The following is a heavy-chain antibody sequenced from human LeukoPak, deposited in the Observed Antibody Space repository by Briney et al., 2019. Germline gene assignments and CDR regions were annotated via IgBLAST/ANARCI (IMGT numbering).Heavy chain of an antibody. CDR1: GFTFSASD. V-gene: IGHV3-21*04. CDR2: ISSSSSYI. J-gene: IGHJ5*02. Sequence: GGSLRLSCAASGFTFSASDMNWVRQTPGKGLEWVSSISSSSSYIYYADSVKGRFSISRDNAKNTLFLQMNGLRAEDTAVYFCAICRRYSSGWCNWLDPWGRGTHVTVSS. CDR3: AICRRYSSGWCNWLDP. D-gene: IGHD6-19*01.